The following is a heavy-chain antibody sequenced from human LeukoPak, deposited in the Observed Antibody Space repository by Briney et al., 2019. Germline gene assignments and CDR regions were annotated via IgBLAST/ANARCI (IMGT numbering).Heavy chain of an antibody. CDR3: ARGRRWLQFHYFDY. V-gene: IGHV4-34*01. CDR1: GGSFSGYY. CDR2: INHSGST. D-gene: IGHD5-24*01. J-gene: IGHJ4*02. Sequence: SETLSLTCAVYGGSFSGYYWSWIRQPPGKGLEWIGEINHSGSTNYNPSLKSRVTTSVDTSKSQFSLKLSSVTAADTAVYYCARGRRWLQFHYFDYWGQGTLVTVSS.